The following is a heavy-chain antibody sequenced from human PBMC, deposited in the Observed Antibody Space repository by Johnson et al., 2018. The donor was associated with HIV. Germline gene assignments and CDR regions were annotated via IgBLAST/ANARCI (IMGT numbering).Heavy chain of an antibody. CDR1: GFTSSYYD. Sequence: VQLVESGGGLVQPGGSLRLSCAASGFTSSYYDMHWVRQGPGKGLQWVSGIGITGDTYYAGSVKGRFTISRDNAKNSLYLQMNSLRAEDTALYYCARWIRYCGGDCYDVFDIWGQGTKVTVSS. D-gene: IGHD2-21*02. J-gene: IGHJ3*02. V-gene: IGHV3-13*01. CDR2: IGITGDT. CDR3: ARWIRYCGGDCYDVFDI.